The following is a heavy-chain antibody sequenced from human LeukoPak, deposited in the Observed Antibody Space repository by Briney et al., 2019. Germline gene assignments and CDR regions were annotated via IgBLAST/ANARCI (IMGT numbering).Heavy chain of an antibody. Sequence: GGSLRLSCAASGFIFSNYGMHWVRQAPGKGLEWVALIWYDGNNKYYSDSVKGRFTISRDNSKNTLYLQMNSLRAEDTAVYYCAKDSYYFDTNGPFDYWGQGALATVSS. V-gene: IGHV3-33*06. CDR1: GFIFSNYG. CDR2: IWYDGNNK. J-gene: IGHJ4*02. D-gene: IGHD2-8*01. CDR3: AKDSYYFDTNGPFDY.